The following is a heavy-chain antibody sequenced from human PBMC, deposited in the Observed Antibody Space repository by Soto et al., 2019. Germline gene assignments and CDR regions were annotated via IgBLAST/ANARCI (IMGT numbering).Heavy chain of an antibody. CDR1: GGSISRYF. D-gene: IGHD3-16*01. V-gene: IGHV4-59*13. Sequence: QVQLQESGPGLVKPSETLSLTCTVSGGSISRYFWSWIRQPPGKGLQWIGHIYYSGGTDYNPSRKSRVAISVDASKTHFSLRLNSVTAADAAVYYCATYDSPYYYMDVWGKGTTVTVSS. J-gene: IGHJ6*03. CDR2: IYYSGGT. CDR3: ATYDSPYYYMDV.